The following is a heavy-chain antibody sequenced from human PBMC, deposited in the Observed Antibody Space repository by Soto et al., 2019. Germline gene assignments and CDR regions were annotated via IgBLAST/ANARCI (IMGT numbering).Heavy chain of an antibody. V-gene: IGHV3-23*01. D-gene: IGHD1-20*01. CDR3: ATVHNTSRSFAY. CDR1: GFTITSSA. J-gene: IGHJ4*02. Sequence: GSLRLSCAASGFTITSSAVSWGRQAPGKGREWGSTTGISGRTTYYADSVKGRFTVSRDDSKNTLHLQMSSLRAEDTAVYYCATVHNTSRSFAYWGQGTPVPVSS. CDR2: TGISGRTT.